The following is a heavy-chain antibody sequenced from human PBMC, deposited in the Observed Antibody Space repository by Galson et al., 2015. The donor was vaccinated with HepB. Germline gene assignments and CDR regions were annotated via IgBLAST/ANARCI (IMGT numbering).Heavy chain of an antibody. Sequence: SETLSLTCTVSGGSISSSSYYWGWIRQPPGKGLEWIGSIYYSGSTYYNPSLESRVTISVDTSKNQFSLKLSSVTAADTAVYYCASPGTYDFWSGQRYFSISDYWGQGTLVTVSS. J-gene: IGHJ4*02. CDR3: ASPGTYDFWSGQRYFSISDY. CDR1: GGSISSSSYY. D-gene: IGHD3-3*01. V-gene: IGHV4-39*01. CDR2: IYYSGST.